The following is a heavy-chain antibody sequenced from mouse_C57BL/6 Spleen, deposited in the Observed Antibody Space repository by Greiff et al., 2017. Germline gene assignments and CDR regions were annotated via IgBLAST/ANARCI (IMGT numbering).Heavy chain of an antibody. V-gene: IGHV1-5*01. CDR2: IYPGNSDT. Sequence: EVQLQQSGTVLARPGASVKMSCKTSGYTFTSYWMHWVKQRPGQGLEWIGAIYPGNSDTSYNQKFKGKAKLTAVTSASTAYMELSSLTNADSAVYYCTRRSNYGGLFDYWGQGTTLTVSS. CDR3: TRRSNYGGLFDY. J-gene: IGHJ2*01. CDR1: GYTFTSYW. D-gene: IGHD2-5*01.